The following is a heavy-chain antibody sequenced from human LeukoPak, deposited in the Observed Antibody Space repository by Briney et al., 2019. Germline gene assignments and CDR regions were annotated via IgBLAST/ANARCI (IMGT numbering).Heavy chain of an antibody. Sequence: SETLSLTCTVSGGSISSGGYYWSWIRQPPGKGLEWIGYIYHSGSTYYNPSLKSRVTISVDRSKNQFSLKLSSVTAADTAVYYCARAGVPAAMGVGAFDIWGQGAMVTVSS. J-gene: IGHJ3*02. CDR1: GGSISSGGYY. V-gene: IGHV4-30-2*01. CDR2: IYHSGST. D-gene: IGHD2-2*01. CDR3: ARAGVPAAMGVGAFDI.